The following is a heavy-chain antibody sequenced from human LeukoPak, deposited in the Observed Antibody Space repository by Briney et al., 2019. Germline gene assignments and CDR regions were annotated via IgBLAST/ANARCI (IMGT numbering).Heavy chain of an antibody. D-gene: IGHD3-10*01. CDR2: IIPIFGRA. Sequence: GASVKVSCKASGGTFSSYAISWVRQAPGQGLEWMGGIIPIFGRANYAQKFQGRVTITADESTSTAYMELSSLRSEDTAVYYCARAGEGPITMVRGVVYYYGMDVWGKGTTVTVSS. CDR1: GGTFSSYA. V-gene: IGHV1-69*01. J-gene: IGHJ6*04. CDR3: ARAGEGPITMVRGVVYYYGMDV.